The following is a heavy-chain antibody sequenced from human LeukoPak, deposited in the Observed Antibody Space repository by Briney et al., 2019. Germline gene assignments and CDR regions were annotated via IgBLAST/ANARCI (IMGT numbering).Heavy chain of an antibody. D-gene: IGHD3-22*01. CDR2: FDPDDGET. CDR1: VYTLSELS. J-gene: IGHJ4*02. Sequence: ASVRVSCKVSVYTLSELSMHWVRQAPGKGLEWMGGFDPDDGETIYAQKFQGRVTTTEDTSTDTAYMEVSSLRSEDTAVYYCATFRGYYRGFDYWGQGTLVTVSS. CDR3: ATFRGYYRGFDY. V-gene: IGHV1-24*01.